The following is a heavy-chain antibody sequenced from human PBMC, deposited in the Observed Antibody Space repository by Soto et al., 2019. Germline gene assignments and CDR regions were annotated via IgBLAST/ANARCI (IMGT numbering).Heavy chain of an antibody. CDR2: IWYDGSNK. CDR1: GFTFSSYG. D-gene: IGHD6-19*01. V-gene: IGHV3-33*01. J-gene: IGHJ4*02. CDR3: ARGPKPVAGYTKTALDY. Sequence: QVQLVESGGGVVQPGRSLRLSCAASGFTFSSYGMHWVRQAPGKGLEWVEVIWYDGSNKYYADSVKGRFTISRDNSKKKLYMQLNSLRAEDTAVYYCARGPKPVAGYTKTALDYWGQGTLVTVSS.